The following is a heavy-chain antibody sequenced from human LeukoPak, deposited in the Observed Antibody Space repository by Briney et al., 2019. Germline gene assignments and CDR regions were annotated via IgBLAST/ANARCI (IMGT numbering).Heavy chain of an antibody. CDR2: IYSSGST. V-gene: IGHV4-59*08. J-gene: IGHJ4*02. CDR1: GGSIGSYY. Sequence: SETLSLTCTVSGGSIGSYYWSWIRQPPGKGLEWIGYIYSSGSTNYNPSLKSRVTIFVDTSKNQFSLKLSSVTAADTAVYYCAGRSSTWSFDYWGQGTLVTVSS. D-gene: IGHD6-13*01. CDR3: AGRSSTWSFDY.